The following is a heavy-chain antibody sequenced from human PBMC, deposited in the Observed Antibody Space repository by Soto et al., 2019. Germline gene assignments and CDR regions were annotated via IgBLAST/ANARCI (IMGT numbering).Heavy chain of an antibody. CDR3: ARVHVDYWYFDL. CDR1: GGSISSYY. CDR2: IYYSGST. Sequence: QVQLQESGPGLVKPSETLSLTCTVSGGSISSYYWSWIRQPPGKGLEWIGYIYYSGSTNHNPSLRGRATISVDTSKSQFSLKLSSVTAADTAVYYCARVHVDYWYFDLWGRGSLVTVSS. V-gene: IGHV4-59*01. J-gene: IGHJ2*01.